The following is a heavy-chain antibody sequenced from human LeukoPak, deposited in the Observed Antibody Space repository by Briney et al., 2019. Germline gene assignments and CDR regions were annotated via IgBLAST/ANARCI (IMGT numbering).Heavy chain of an antibody. J-gene: IGHJ5*02. CDR1: GGSFSGYY. CDR2: INHSGST. CDR3: ARAPLYNGHADWFDP. V-gene: IGHV4-34*01. D-gene: IGHD5-24*01. Sequence: PSETLSLTCAVYGGSFSGYYWSWIRQPPGKGLEWIGEINHSGSTNYNPSLKSRVTISVDTSKNQFSLKLSSVTAADTAVYYCARAPLYNGHADWFDPWGQGTLVTVSS.